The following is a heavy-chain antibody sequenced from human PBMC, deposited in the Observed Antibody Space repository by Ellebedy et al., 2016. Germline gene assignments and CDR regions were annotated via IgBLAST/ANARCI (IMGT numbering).Heavy chain of an antibody. V-gene: IGHV3-23*01. Sequence: GESLKISXAASGFTFSSYTMSWVRQAPGKGLEWVSAMSGNGGVTEYAHSVRGRFTISRHSSNDTFYLEMNSLTSEDTALYFCATISGDYSDSSSLHESWGQGTLVTVSP. CDR2: MSGNGGVT. D-gene: IGHD3-22*01. J-gene: IGHJ4*02. CDR3: ATISGDYSDSSSLHES. CDR1: GFTFSSYT.